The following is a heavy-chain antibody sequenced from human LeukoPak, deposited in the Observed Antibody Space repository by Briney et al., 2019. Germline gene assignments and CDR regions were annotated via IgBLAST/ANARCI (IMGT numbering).Heavy chain of an antibody. Sequence: GGSLRLSCVASGFTFSKYGVNWVRQAPGKGLEWVSSISTGGDDRYYADSVRGRFTISRDNAKNSLYLQMISLRVEDTGVYYCARFGTTAGPDFFDYWGQGTLVSVSS. CDR1: GFTFSKYG. J-gene: IGHJ4*02. D-gene: IGHD3-10*01. V-gene: IGHV3-21*06. CDR3: ARFGTTAGPDFFDY. CDR2: ISTGGDDR.